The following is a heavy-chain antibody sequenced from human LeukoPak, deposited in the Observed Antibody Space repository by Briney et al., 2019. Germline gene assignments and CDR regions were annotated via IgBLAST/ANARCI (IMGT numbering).Heavy chain of an antibody. J-gene: IGHJ4*02. V-gene: IGHV3-15*01. CDR3: TADMPASSRAADY. Sequence: GGSLRLSCAASGFTFSSNSMNWVRQAPGMGLEWAGRIKTKSDGGTTDYAAPVKGRFSISRDDSKTTVYLQINSLKTEDTAVYYCTADMPASSRAADYWGQGTLVTVSS. CDR2: IKTKSDGGTT. D-gene: IGHD2-15*01. CDR1: GFTFSSNS.